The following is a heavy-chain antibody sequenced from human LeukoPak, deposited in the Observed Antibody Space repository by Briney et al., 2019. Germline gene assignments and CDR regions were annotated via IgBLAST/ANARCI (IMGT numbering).Heavy chain of an antibody. CDR3: ARVRAVAGTDVLYYFDY. D-gene: IGHD6-19*01. V-gene: IGHV3-74*01. CDR1: GFTFSSYW. Sequence: GGSLRLSCAASGFTFSSYWMHWVRQAPGKGLVWVSRISSDESRTNYADSVKGRFTISRDNAKNTVFLQMNSLRAEDTAVYYCARVRAVAGTDVLYYFDYWGQGTLVTISS. CDR2: ISSDESRT. J-gene: IGHJ4*02.